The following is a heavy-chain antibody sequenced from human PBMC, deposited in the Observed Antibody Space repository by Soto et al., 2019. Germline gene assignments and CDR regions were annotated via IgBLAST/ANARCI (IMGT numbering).Heavy chain of an antibody. J-gene: IGHJ5*02. V-gene: IGHV1-69*08. CDR1: GGTFSSYT. D-gene: IGHD3-10*01. CDR2: IIPILGTA. Sequence: QVQLVQSGAEVKKPGSSVKVSCKASGGTFSSYTISWVRQAPGQGLEWMGRIIPILGTANYAQKFQGRVTITADKSTSTAYMELSSLRSEDTAVYYCASQITMVRGVPPNPWGQGTLVTVSS. CDR3: ASQITMVRGVPPNP.